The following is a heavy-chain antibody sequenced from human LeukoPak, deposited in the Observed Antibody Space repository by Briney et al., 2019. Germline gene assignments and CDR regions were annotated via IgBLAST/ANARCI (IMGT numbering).Heavy chain of an antibody. V-gene: IGHV4-39*07. D-gene: IGHD3-16*02. CDR3: ARERYTNCMDV. Sequence: ASETLSLTCTVSGGSISSRSYYWGWIRQPPGKGLEWIGSIYYSGSTYYNPSLKSRVTISVDTSKNQFSLKLSSVTAADTAVYYCARERYTNCMDVWGQGTTVTVSS. CDR2: IYYSGST. J-gene: IGHJ6*02. CDR1: GGSISSRSYY.